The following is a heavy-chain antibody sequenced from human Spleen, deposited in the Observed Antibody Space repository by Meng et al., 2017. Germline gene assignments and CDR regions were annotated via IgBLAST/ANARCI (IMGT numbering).Heavy chain of an antibody. D-gene: IGHD4-11*01. V-gene: IGHV3-23*01. CDR3: AKEVRPNDY. CDR1: GFTLRNFA. J-gene: IGHJ4*02. Sequence: QVLESGGGLLPPGGSLGLSCAVSGFTLRNFAMGWVRQAPGKGLEWVSSISISDDTTYADSVKGRFTVSRDNSKSTLHLQMNSLRAEDTAVYYCAKEVRPNDYWGQGTLVTVSS. CDR2: ISISDDTT.